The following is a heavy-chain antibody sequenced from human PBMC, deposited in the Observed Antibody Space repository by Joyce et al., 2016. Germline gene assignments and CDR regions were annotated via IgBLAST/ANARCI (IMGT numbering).Heavy chain of an antibody. CDR2: INKDGSER. Sequence: EVQLLESGGGLVQPGGSLRLSCAASGFSFSDYWMSWVRQAPGKGLEWLANINKDGSERYYQDSVRGRFTISRDNADKSVYLQMNSLRVDDTATYYCIYDSGSDYWGQGTLVTVSA. CDR3: IYDSGSDY. J-gene: IGHJ4*02. D-gene: IGHD4-17*01. CDR1: GFSFSDYW. V-gene: IGHV3-7*01.